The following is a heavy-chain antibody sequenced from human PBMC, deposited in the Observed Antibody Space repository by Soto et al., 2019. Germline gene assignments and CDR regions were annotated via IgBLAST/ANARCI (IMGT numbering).Heavy chain of an antibody. V-gene: IGHV4-30-4*02. J-gene: IGHJ5*02. Sequence: SETRSLTCTVSGGSISIVEYYRGWIRQPPGKGLEWIGYIYYSGSTYYNPSLKSRIATSIDTSKNQFSLKLRSVTAADTAVYYCAREAYGDYVGYCDPWGQGIQVTVS. CDR3: AREAYGDYVGYCDP. CDR2: IYYSGST. CDR1: GGSISIVEYY. D-gene: IGHD4-17*01.